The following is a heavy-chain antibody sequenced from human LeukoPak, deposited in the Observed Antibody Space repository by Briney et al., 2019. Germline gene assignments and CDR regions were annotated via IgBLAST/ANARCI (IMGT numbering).Heavy chain of an antibody. CDR3: AREAPAYGERYFVS. D-gene: IGHD2-21*01. Sequence: GGSLRLSCLASGLTFNTYWMHWVRNVPGKGPVWVSRINPDGGATWDADSVRGRFIISRDDAKNTLYLQMNSLRPEDTALYYCAREAPAYGERYFVSWGQGTLVTVSS. CDR1: GLTFNTYW. V-gene: IGHV3-74*01. J-gene: IGHJ4*02. CDR2: INPDGGAT.